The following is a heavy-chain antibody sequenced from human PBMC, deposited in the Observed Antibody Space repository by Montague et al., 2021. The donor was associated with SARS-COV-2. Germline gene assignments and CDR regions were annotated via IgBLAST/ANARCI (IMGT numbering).Heavy chain of an antibody. Sequence: SETLSLTCTVSGFSITSSLYYWGWIRQPPGKGLEWIGSFFYGGFTYYNPSLKSRVTISADTSKNQFSLRLTSVTAADAAVYYCAGRRNPDYWGHGTLVTVSS. CDR3: AGRRNPDY. J-gene: IGHJ4*01. CDR2: FFYGGFT. V-gene: IGHV4-39*01. CDR1: GFSITSSLYY. D-gene: IGHD1-14*01.